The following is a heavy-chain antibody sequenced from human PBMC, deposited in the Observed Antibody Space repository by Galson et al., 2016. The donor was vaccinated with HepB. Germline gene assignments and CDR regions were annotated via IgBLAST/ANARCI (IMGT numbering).Heavy chain of an antibody. D-gene: IGHD5-24*01. CDR3: ARGEEMAFDY. CDR2: MSYDGSRI. J-gene: IGHJ4*02. V-gene: IGHV3-30-3*01. Sequence: SLRLSCAASGFTFRNYAMHWVRQAPGKGLEWVAVMSYDGSRIYYADYVKGRFTISRDNSKNTPFLQMNSLRVEDMALYYCARGEEMAFDYWGQGTLVTVSS. CDR1: GFTFRNYA.